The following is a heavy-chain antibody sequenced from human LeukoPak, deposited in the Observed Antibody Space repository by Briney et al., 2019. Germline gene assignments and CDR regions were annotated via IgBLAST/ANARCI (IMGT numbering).Heavy chain of an antibody. V-gene: IGHV4-59*08. Sequence: PSETLSLTCTVSGGSISSYYWSWIRQPPGKGLEWIGYIYYSGSTYYNPSLKSRVTISVDTSKNQFSLKLSSVTAADTAVYYCARHNPYYDILTGYPTTPYYFDYWGQGTLVTVSS. J-gene: IGHJ4*02. CDR2: IYYSGST. D-gene: IGHD3-9*01. CDR3: ARHNPYYDILTGYPTTPYYFDY. CDR1: GGSISSYY.